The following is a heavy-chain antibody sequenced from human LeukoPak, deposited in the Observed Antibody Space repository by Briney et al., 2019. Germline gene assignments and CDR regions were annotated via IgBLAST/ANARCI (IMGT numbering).Heavy chain of an antibody. CDR2: IYYSGST. CDR3: ARDGGSSWANWFDP. J-gene: IGHJ5*02. Sequence: PSETLSLTCTVSGGSVSSVSYYWSWIRQPPGKGLEWIGYIYYSGSTNYNPSLKSRVTISVDTSKNQFSLKLSSVTAADTAVYYCARDGGSSWANWFDPWGQGTLVTVSS. D-gene: IGHD6-13*01. V-gene: IGHV4-61*01. CDR1: GGSVSSVSYY.